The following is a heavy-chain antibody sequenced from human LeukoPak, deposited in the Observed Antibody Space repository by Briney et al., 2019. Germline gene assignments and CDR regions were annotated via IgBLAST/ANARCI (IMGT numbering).Heavy chain of an antibody. J-gene: IGHJ5*02. V-gene: IGHV3-30*18. Sequence: PGRSLRLSFAASGFHFSSYGMHWVRPAPGKGREWVAVISYDGSNKYYADSVKGRFTISRDNSKNTLYLQMNSLRAEDTAVYYCAKDTVTSFDPWGQGTLVTVSS. CDR1: GFHFSSYG. CDR2: ISYDGSNK. D-gene: IGHD4-17*01. CDR3: AKDTVTSFDP.